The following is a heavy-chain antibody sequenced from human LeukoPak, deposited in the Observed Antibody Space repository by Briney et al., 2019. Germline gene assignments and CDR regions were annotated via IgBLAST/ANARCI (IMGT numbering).Heavy chain of an antibody. CDR3: ARSRMVRGVISAFDI. Sequence: GGSLRLSCAASGFTLSSYEMNWVRQAPGKGLEWVSSISSSSSYIYYADSVKGRFTISRDNAKNSLYLQMNSLRAEDTAVYYCARSRMVRGVISAFDIWGQGTMVTVSS. CDR1: GFTLSSYE. V-gene: IGHV3-21*01. J-gene: IGHJ3*02. D-gene: IGHD3-10*01. CDR2: ISSSSSYI.